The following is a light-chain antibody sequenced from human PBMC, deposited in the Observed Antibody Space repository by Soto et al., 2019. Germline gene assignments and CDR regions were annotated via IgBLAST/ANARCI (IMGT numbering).Light chain of an antibody. CDR1: QDISNY. V-gene: IGKV1-33*01. Sequence: DIQMTQSPSSLSASVGDRVTITCQASQDISNYLNWYQQKPGKAPKLLIYDESNLETGVPSRFSGSGSGTEFTFTIISLQPEDIATDYGQQYDNLPLTFGGGTKVDIK. CDR2: DES. CDR3: QQYDNLPLT. J-gene: IGKJ4*01.